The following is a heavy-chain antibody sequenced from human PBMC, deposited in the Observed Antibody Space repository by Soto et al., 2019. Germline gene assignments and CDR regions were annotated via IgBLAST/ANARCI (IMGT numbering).Heavy chain of an antibody. CDR2: IIPIFGTT. D-gene: IGHD2-21*02. Sequence: VQLVQSGAEVKKPGSSVKVSCKASGGTFSNYPFIWVRQAPGQGLDWMGGIIPIFGTTDYGQRFQGRVTITADESTNTAYMELSSLRSDDTAVYYCARGLYCGGGCCSHFDYWGQGTLVTVS. V-gene: IGHV1-69*01. CDR1: GGTFSNYP. CDR3: ARGLYCGGGCCSHFDY. J-gene: IGHJ4*02.